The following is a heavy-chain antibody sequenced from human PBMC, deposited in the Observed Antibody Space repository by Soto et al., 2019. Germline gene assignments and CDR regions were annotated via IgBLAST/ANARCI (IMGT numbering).Heavy chain of an antibody. J-gene: IGHJ6*02. D-gene: IGHD1-1*01. V-gene: IGHV1-2*04. CDR1: GYTFTGYY. Sequence: GASVKVSCKASGYTFTGYYMHWVRQAPGQGLEWMGWINPNSGGTNYAQKFQGWVTMTRDTSISTAYMELSRLRSDDTAVYYCAREYAFELESQWHYYGMDVWGQGTTVTVSS. CDR3: AREYAFELESQWHYYGMDV. CDR2: INPNSGGT.